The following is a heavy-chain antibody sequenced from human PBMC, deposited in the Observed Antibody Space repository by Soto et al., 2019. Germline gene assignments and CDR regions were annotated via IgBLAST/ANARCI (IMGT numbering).Heavy chain of an antibody. CDR3: AREGKVVPAAIIGRPDYYYYYMDV. CDR2: ISAYNGNT. V-gene: IGHV1-18*01. J-gene: IGHJ6*03. Sequence: ASVKVSCKASGYTFTSYRISWVRQAPEQGLEWMGWISAYNGNTNYAQKLQGRVTMTTDTSTSTAYMELRSLRSDDTAVYYCAREGKVVPAAIIGRPDYYYYYMDVWGKGTTVTVSS. CDR1: GYTFTSYR. D-gene: IGHD2-2*01.